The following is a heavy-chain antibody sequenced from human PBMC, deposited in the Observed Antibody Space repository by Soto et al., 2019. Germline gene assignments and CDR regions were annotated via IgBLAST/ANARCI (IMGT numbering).Heavy chain of an antibody. Sequence: SVKVSCKATRYTFTRYDIHWVRQATVQGLEWMGWMNPNSGNTGYAQKFQGRVTMTRNTSISTAYMELSSLRSEDTAVYYCARAMTHSGSYHYYYGMDVWGQGTTVTV. CDR1: RYTFTRYD. J-gene: IGHJ6*02. CDR2: MNPNSGNT. V-gene: IGHV1-8*01. CDR3: ARAMTHSGSYHYYYGMDV. D-gene: IGHD1-26*01.